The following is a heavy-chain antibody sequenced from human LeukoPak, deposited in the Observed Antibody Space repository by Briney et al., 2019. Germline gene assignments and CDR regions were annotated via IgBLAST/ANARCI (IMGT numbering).Heavy chain of an antibody. CDR1: GFTVSSNY. D-gene: IGHD6-19*01. CDR3: AREVKDSSGWDSLDY. J-gene: IGHJ4*02. CDR2: IYSGGST. Sequence: GGSLRLSCAASGFTVSSNYMSWVRQAPGKGLEWVSVIYSGGSTYYADSVKGRFTISRDNSKNTLYLQMNSLRAEDTAVYYCAREVKDSSGWDSLDYWGQGTLVTVSS. V-gene: IGHV3-53*01.